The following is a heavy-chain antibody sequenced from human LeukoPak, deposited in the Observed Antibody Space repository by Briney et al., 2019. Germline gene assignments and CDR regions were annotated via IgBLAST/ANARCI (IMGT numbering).Heavy chain of an antibody. CDR2: IRYDGSNK. V-gene: IGHV3-30*02. Sequence: GGSLRLSCAASGFTFSSYWMSWVRQAPGKGLEWVAFIRYDGSNKYYADSVKGRFTISRDNSKNTLYLQMNSLRAEDAAVYYCAKGYYYGSSGADFDYWGQGTLVTVSS. D-gene: IGHD3-22*01. CDR1: GFTFSSYW. J-gene: IGHJ4*02. CDR3: AKGYYYGSSGADFDY.